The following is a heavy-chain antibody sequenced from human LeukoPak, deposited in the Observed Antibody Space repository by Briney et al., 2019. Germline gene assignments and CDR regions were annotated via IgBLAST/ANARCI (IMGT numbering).Heavy chain of an antibody. CDR2: IYSGGST. J-gene: IGHJ4*02. V-gene: IGHV3-66*01. CDR1: GFTVSSNY. Sequence: AGGSLRLSCAASGFTVSSNYMSWVRQAPGKGLEWVSVIYSGGSTYYADSVKGRFTISRDNSKNTLYLQMNSLRAEDTAVYYCARDLPSGWYGGDYWGQGTLVTVSS. D-gene: IGHD6-19*01. CDR3: ARDLPSGWYGGDY.